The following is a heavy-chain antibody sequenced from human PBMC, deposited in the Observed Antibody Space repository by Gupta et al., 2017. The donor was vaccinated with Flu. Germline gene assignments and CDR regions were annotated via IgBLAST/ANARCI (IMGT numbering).Heavy chain of an antibody. J-gene: IGHJ6*01. D-gene: IGHD2-15*01. CDR1: GFTLSHYA. CDR2: ISSNGGST. Sequence: EVQLVESGGGLVQPGGSLRLSCEASGFTLSHYAIHWVRQAPGKGLEYVSAISSNGGSTYYANAVKGRLTISRDKSKNTLDLQMGSPRAEDMGVYYGAGGQWQLQLEDYYYGMDVWGQGTKLTVSS. CDR3: AGGQWQLQLEDYYYGMDV. V-gene: IGHV3-64*01.